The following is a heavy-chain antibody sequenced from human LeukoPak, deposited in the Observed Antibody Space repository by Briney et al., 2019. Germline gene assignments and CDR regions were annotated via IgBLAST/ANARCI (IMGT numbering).Heavy chain of an antibody. V-gene: IGHV3-49*04. D-gene: IGHD1-26*01. CDR3: SRDIVGARTYFDY. CDR1: GFTFGDYA. CDR2: ITSKAYGATT. Sequence: RTGGSLRLSCTASGFTFGDYAMSWVRQAPGKGLEWVGFITSKAYGATTDYAASVKGRFTISRDDSKSIAYLQMNSLKTEDTAVYYCSRDIVGARTYFDYWGQGALVTVSS. J-gene: IGHJ4*02.